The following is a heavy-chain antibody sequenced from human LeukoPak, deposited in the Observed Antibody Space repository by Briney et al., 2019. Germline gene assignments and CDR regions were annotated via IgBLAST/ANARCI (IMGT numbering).Heavy chain of an antibody. J-gene: IGHJ6*02. V-gene: IGHV4-34*01. CDR1: GGSFSGYY. D-gene: IGHD3-22*01. Sequence: SETLSLTCAVYGGSFSGYYWSWIRQPPGKGLEWIGEINHSGSTNYNPSLKSRVTISVDTSKNQFSLKLSSVTAADTAVYYCARDSSGYDRDYYYGMDVWGQGTTVTVSS. CDR3: ARDSSGYDRDYYYGMDV. CDR2: INHSGST.